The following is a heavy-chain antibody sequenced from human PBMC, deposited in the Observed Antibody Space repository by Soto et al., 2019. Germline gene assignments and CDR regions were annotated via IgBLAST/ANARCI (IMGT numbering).Heavy chain of an antibody. J-gene: IGHJ3*02. CDR2: ISYDGSNK. V-gene: IGHV3-30*18. Sequence: SGGSLRLSCAASGFTCSSYVMHWVRQAPGKGLEWVAVISYDGSNKYYADSVKGRFTISRDNSKNTLYLQMNSLRAEDTAVYYCAKVMVRGVILHDAFDIWGQGTMVTVSS. D-gene: IGHD3-10*01. CDR3: AKVMVRGVILHDAFDI. CDR1: GFTCSSYV.